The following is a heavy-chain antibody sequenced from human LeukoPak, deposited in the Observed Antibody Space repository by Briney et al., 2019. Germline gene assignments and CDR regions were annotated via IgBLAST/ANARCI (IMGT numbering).Heavy chain of an antibody. V-gene: IGHV4-59*01. CDR1: GDSISNYY. CDR3: ARAEKAVTGTLDY. D-gene: IGHD6-19*01. Sequence: PSETLSLTCTVSGDSISNYYWSWIRQSPGKKLEWIGYMYNRGSTIYNPSLKSRVTISTDKSKNQFSLRLTSVTAADTAVYYCARAEKAVTGTLDYWGQGTLITVSS. J-gene: IGHJ4*02. CDR2: MYNRGST.